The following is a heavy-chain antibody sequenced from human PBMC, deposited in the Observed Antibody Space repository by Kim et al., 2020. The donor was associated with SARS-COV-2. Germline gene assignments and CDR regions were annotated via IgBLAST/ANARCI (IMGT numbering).Heavy chain of an antibody. CDR1: GGSISSYY. CDR2: IYYSGST. D-gene: IGHD3-22*01. J-gene: IGHJ4*02. Sequence: SETLSLTCTVSGGSISSYYWSWIRQPPGKGLEWIGYIYYSGSTNYNPSLKSRVTISVDTSKNQFSLKLSSVTAADTAVYYCARSSYDSSGLDYWGQGTLVTVSS. V-gene: IGHV4-59*08. CDR3: ARSSYDSSGLDY.